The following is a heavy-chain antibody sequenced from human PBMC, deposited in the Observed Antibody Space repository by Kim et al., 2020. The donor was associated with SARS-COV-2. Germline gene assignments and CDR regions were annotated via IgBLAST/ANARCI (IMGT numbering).Heavy chain of an antibody. CDR3: ARSLPNWNDPYYYYYGMDV. D-gene: IGHD1-1*01. Sequence: GGSLRLSCAASGFTVSSHYMSWVRQAPGKGLEWVSVIYSGGSTYYADSVKGRFTISRDNSKNTLYLQMNSLRAEDTAVYYCARSLPNWNDPYYYYYGMDVWGQGATVTVSS. CDR2: IYSGGST. J-gene: IGHJ6*02. V-gene: IGHV3-53*01. CDR1: GFTVSSHY.